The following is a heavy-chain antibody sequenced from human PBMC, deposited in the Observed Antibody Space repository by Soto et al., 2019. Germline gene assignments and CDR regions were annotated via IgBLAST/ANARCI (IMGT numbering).Heavy chain of an antibody. Sequence: WGSLRLSCAVSGFTFSDYYMGWIRQAPGKGLDWVSYISRTSSDTGYADSVKGRFTIFRDNAKNSLYMQMNSLRADDTAVYYCARITVAGSSWSSYYFYGLDVWGQGTTVTVSS. CDR3: ARITVAGSSWSSYYFYGLDV. CDR1: GFTFSDYY. D-gene: IGHD6-13*01. J-gene: IGHJ6*02. V-gene: IGHV3-11*06. CDR2: ISRTSSDT.